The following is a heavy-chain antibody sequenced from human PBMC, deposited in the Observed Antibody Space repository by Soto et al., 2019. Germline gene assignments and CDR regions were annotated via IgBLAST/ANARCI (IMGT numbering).Heavy chain of an antibody. CDR1: GFTFSSYS. CDR3: AREDTAMDYGMDV. D-gene: IGHD5-18*01. Sequence: PGGSLRLSCAASGFTFSSYSMNWVRQAPGKGLEWVSSISSSSSYIYYADSVKGRFTISRDNAKNSLYLQMNSLRAEDTAVCYCAREDTAMDYGMDVWGQGTTVTVSS. CDR2: ISSSSSYI. V-gene: IGHV3-21*01. J-gene: IGHJ6*02.